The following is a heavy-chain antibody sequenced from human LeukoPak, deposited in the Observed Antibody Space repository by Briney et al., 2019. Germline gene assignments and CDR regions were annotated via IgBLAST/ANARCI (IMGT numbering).Heavy chain of an antibody. D-gene: IGHD6-13*01. J-gene: IGHJ4*02. CDR1: GFTFSSYW. V-gene: IGHV3-7*01. CDR3: ARAGGVPGYSSSWLDY. Sequence: GGSLRLSCAASGFTFSSYWMGWVRQAPGKGLEWVANIKQDGSEKYYVDSVKGRFTISRDNAKNSLYLQMNSPRAEDTAVYYCARAGGVPGYSSSWLDYWGQGTLVTVSS. CDR2: IKQDGSEK.